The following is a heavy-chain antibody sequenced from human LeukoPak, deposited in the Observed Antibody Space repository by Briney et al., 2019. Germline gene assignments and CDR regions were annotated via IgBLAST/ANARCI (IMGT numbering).Heavy chain of an antibody. J-gene: IGHJ4*02. CDR3: ARDGGSYATSFDY. CDR2: ISYDGSNK. V-gene: IGHV3-30-3*01. Sequence: GGSLRLSCAASGFTFSSYAMHWVRQAPGKGLEWVAVISYDGSNKYYADSVKGRFTISRDNSKNTLYLQMNSLRAEDTAVYYCARDGGSYATSFDYWGQGTLVTVSS. D-gene: IGHD1-26*01. CDR1: GFTFSSYA.